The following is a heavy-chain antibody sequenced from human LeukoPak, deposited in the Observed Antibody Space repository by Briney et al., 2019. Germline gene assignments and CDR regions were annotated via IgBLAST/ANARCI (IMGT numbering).Heavy chain of an antibody. V-gene: IGHV4-34*01. CDR3: ARGKRVAATNYYYYMDV. CDR2: INHSGST. Sequence: PSETLSLTCAVYGGSFSGYYWSWIRQPPGKGLEWIGEINHSGSTNYNPSLKSRVTISVDTSKNQFSLKLSSVTAADTAVYYCARGKRVAATNYYYYMDVWGRGTTVTVSS. CDR1: GGSFSGYY. D-gene: IGHD2-15*01. J-gene: IGHJ6*03.